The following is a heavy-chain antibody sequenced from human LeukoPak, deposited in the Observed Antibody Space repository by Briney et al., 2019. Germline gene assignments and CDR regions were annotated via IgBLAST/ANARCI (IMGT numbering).Heavy chain of an antibody. CDR3: ARLRVEMATFYFDY. D-gene: IGHD5-24*01. CDR2: IYYSGST. CDR1: GGXISNTNC. J-gene: IGHJ4*02. Sequence: SGTLSLTCVVSGGXISNTNCWTWFRQPPGKGLEWIGSIYYSGSTYHNPSLKSRVTISVDTSKNQFSLKLSSVTAADTAVYYCARLRVEMATFYFDYWGQGTLVTVSS. V-gene: IGHV4-39*01.